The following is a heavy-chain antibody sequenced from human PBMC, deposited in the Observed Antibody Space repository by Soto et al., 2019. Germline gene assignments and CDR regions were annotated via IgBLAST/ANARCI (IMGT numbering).Heavy chain of an antibody. CDR1: GFTFSSYW. CDR2: IKQDGSEE. CDR3: ARGYDFSFDY. Sequence: EVQLVESGGGLVQPGGSLRLSCAASGFTFSSYWMSWVRQAPGKGLEWVANIKQDGSEEYYVDSVKVRFTTSRDNAKNLLYLQMNSLRAEDTAVYYCARGYDFSFDYWGQGALVTVSS. D-gene: IGHD3-3*01. V-gene: IGHV3-7*03. J-gene: IGHJ4*02.